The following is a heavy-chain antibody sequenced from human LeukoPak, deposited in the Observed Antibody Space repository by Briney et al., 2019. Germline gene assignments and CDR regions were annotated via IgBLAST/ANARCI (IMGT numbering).Heavy chain of an antibody. CDR2: DYHGGST. Sequence: PSGTLSLTCAVSGASISSSARRSWVRQFPGKGLEWIGEDYHGGSTNYNPSLKSRVTISLDNSNNHFSLRLSSVTAADTARYYCARRGYRCYEAYFDYWGQGTLVTVSS. J-gene: IGHJ4*02. V-gene: IGHV4-4*02. CDR1: GASISSSAR. CDR3: ARRGYRCYEAYFDY. D-gene: IGHD5-12*01.